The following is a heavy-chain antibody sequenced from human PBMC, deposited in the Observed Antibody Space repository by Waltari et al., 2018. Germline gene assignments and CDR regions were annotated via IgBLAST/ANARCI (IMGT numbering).Heavy chain of an antibody. CDR3: ARQVLLWFGELLFFDY. CDR1: GGSFSGYY. Sequence: QVQLQQWGAGLLKPSETLSLTCAVYGGSFSGYYWSWIRQPPGKGLEWIGEINHSGSTNSNPALKSRVTISVDTSKNQFSLKLSSVTAADTAVYYCARQVLLWFGELLFFDYWGQGTLVTVSS. D-gene: IGHD3-10*01. CDR2: INHSGST. J-gene: IGHJ4*02. V-gene: IGHV4-34*01.